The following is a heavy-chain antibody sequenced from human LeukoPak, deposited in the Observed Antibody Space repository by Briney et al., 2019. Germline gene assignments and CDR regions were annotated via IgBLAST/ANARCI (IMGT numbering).Heavy chain of an antibody. CDR3: ARGGYDYYYYYGMDV. D-gene: IGHD5-12*01. V-gene: IGHV3-11*06. Sequence: GGSLRLSCAASGFTFSDYYMSWIRQAPGKGLEWVSYISSSSSYTNYADSVKGRFTISRDNAKNSLYLQMNSLRAEDTAVYYCARGGYDYYYYYGMDVWGQGTTVTVSS. CDR2: ISSSSSYT. CDR1: GFTFSDYY. J-gene: IGHJ6*02.